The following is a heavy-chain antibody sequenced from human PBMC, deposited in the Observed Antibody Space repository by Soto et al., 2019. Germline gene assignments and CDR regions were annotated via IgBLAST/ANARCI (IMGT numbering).Heavy chain of an antibody. CDR3: AQLTICRYGMDV. CDR2: IFPILGIA. Sequence: QVQLVQSGAEVKKPGSSVKVSCKASGGTFSRYTISWVRQAPGQGLEWMGRIFPILGIANYAQKFQGRVTITADKSTSTAYIGMSSLRSEDTAVYYCAQLTICRYGMDVWVQGTTVSVSS. J-gene: IGHJ6*02. V-gene: IGHV1-69*02. D-gene: IGHD3-9*01. CDR1: GGTFSRYT.